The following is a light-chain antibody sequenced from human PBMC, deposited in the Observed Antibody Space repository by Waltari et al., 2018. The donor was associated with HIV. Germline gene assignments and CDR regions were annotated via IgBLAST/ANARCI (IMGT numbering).Light chain of an antibody. CDR2: GNS. Sequence: QSVLTQPPSVSGAPGQRVTISCTGSSSNIGAGYDVHWYQQLPGTAPKLLSYGNSNRPSGVPDRFSGSKSGTSASLAITGLQAEDEADYYCQSYASSLSCLVFGGGTKLTVL. V-gene: IGLV1-40*01. CDR1: SSNIGAGYD. J-gene: IGLJ2*01. CDR3: QSYASSLSCLV.